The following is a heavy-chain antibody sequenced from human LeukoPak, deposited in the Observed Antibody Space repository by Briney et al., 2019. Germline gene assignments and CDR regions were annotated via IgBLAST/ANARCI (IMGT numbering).Heavy chain of an antibody. CDR3: ARDRGYSTFDY. CDR1: AFTFSSYG. V-gene: IGHV3-7*01. D-gene: IGHD4-23*01. Sequence: GGSLRLSCEASAFTFSSYGMSWVRQAPGKGLEWVANMKEDGGEINYVDSVKGRFTISRDNAKNSLFLQMNSLRVEDTAVYYCARDRGYSTFDYWGQGTLVTVSS. J-gene: IGHJ4*02. CDR2: MKEDGGEI.